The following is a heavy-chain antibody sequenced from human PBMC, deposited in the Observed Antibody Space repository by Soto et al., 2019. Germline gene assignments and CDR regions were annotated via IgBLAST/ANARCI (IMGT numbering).Heavy chain of an antibody. V-gene: IGHV3-23*01. CDR2: VLGGGGST. Sequence: EVQLLESGGGLVQPGGSLRLSCAASGFTFSSYAMSWVRQTPGKGLEWVSGVLGGGGSTFYADSVKGRFTISRDNSKNTLYVQMNILRAEDTAIYYCARKGPPRDAFDIWGQGTMVTVSS. CDR1: GFTFSSYA. CDR3: ARKGPPRDAFDI. J-gene: IGHJ3*02.